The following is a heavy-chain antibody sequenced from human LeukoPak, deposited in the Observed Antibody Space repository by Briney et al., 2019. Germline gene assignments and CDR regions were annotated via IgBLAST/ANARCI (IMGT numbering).Heavy chain of an antibody. CDR1: GFTFSSYS. CDR2: ISSSSSTI. D-gene: IGHD1-14*01. Sequence: GGSLRLSCAASGFTFSSYSMNWVRQAPGKGLEWVSYISSSSSTIYYADSVKGRFTISRDNAKNSLYLQMNSLRDEDTAVYYCARVIPGRQNHQGLDYWGQGTLVTVSS. CDR3: ARVIPGRQNHQGLDY. V-gene: IGHV3-48*02. J-gene: IGHJ4*02.